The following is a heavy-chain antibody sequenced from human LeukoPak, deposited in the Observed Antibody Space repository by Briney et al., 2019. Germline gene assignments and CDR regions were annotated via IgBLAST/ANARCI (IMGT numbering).Heavy chain of an antibody. CDR2: IYYSGST. J-gene: IGHJ4*02. V-gene: IGHV4-39*01. Sequence: SETLSLTCTVSGGSISSSSYYWGWIRQPPGKGLEWIGSIYYSGSTYYNPSLKSRVTISVDTSKNQFSLKLSSVTAADTAVYYCARHQDIVVAGDYWGQGTLVTVSS. D-gene: IGHD2-2*01. CDR3: ARHQDIVVAGDY. CDR1: GGSISSSSYY.